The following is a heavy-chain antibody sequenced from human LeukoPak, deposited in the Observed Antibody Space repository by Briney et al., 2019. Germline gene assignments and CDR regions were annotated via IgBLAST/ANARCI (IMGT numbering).Heavy chain of an antibody. D-gene: IGHD5-12*01. CDR2: ISSSGDNT. V-gene: IGHV3-64*01. CDR3: VREERGLAIDY. Sequence: GGSLRLSCAASGFIFRNYAMHWVRHAPGKGLEYVSAISSSGDNTYYGNSVRGRFTISRDNSKNTLFLQMGSMRAEDTAVYYCVREERGLAIDYWGQGTLVTVSS. J-gene: IGHJ4*02. CDR1: GFIFRNYA.